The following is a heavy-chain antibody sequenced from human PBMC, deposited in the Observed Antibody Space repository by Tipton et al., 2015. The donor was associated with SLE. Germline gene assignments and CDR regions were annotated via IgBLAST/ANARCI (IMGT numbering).Heavy chain of an antibody. CDR2: IYTSGST. J-gene: IGHJ3*02. Sequence: LRLSCTVSGGSISSYYWSWIRQPAGKGLEWIGRIYTSGSTNYNPSLKSRVTISVDTSKNQFSLKLSSVTAADTAVYYCAREVLMVYAISRGDAFDIWGQGTLVTVSS. D-gene: IGHD2-8*01. CDR3: AREVLMVYAISRGDAFDI. CDR1: GGSISSYY. V-gene: IGHV4-4*07.